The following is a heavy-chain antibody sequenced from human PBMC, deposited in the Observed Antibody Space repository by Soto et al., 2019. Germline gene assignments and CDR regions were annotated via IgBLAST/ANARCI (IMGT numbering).Heavy chain of an antibody. CDR3: AKDXAXXXSXXXYYYGMDV. V-gene: IGHV3-30*18. Sequence: QVQLVESGGGVVQPGRSLRLSCAASGFTFSSYGMHWVRQAPGKGLEXXAVISYDGSNKYYADSVKGRFTISRDNSKNTLYLQMNSLRAEDTAVYYCAKDXAXXXSXXXYYYGMDVWGQGTTVTVSS. J-gene: IGHJ6*02. CDR1: GFTFSSYG. CDR2: ISYDGSNK.